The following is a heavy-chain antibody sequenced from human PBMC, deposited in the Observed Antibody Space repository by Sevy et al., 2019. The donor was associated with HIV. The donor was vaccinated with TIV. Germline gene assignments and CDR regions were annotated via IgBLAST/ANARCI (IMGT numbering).Heavy chain of an antibody. V-gene: IGHV3-20*04. CDR3: ARGSVERYTSSHNYYYAMDV. CDR1: GFNFDDYV. D-gene: IGHD5-18*01. J-gene: IGHJ6*02. CDR2: INWNGGST. Sequence: GGSLRLSCAGSGFNFDDYVMSWVRQAPGKGLEWVSGINWNGGSTGFADSVKGRFTISRDNAKNSLYLQMNSLRAEDTALYYCARGSVERYTSSHNYYYAMDVWGQGTTVTVSS.